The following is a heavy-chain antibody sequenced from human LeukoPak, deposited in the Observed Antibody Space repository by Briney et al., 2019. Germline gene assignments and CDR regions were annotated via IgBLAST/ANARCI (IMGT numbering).Heavy chain of an antibody. CDR3: ARDPSSAVGAGY. V-gene: IGHV3-21*03. CDR2: ISSSSSYI. CDR1: GFTFSSYS. D-gene: IGHD1-26*01. Sequence: GGSLRLSCAASGFTFSSYSMNWVRQAPGKGLEWVSSISSSSSYIYYADSVKGRFTISRDNAKNSLYLQMNSLRAEDTAVYYCARDPSSAVGAGYWGQGTLVTVSS. J-gene: IGHJ4*02.